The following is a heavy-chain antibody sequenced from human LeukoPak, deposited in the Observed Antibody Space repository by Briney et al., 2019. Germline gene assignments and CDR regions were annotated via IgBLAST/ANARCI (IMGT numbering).Heavy chain of an antibody. D-gene: IGHD2-21*02. CDR3: ARQVTPLYGMDV. CDR2: IYYSGST. J-gene: IGHJ6*02. Sequence: SETLSLTCTASGGSISSYYWSWIRQPPGKGLEWIGYIYYSGSTNYNPSLKSRVTISVDTSKNQFSLKLSSVTAADTAVYYCARQVTPLYGMDVWGQGTTVTVSS. V-gene: IGHV4-59*08. CDR1: GGSISSYY.